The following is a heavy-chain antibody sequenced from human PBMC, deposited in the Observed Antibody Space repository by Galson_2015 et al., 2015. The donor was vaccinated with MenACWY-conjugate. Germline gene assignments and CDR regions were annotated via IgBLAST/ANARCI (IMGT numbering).Heavy chain of an antibody. J-gene: IGHJ1*01. CDR3: AKDHYYGSGSYYVAEYFQH. Sequence: SLRLSCAASGFTFSSYAMSWVRQAPGKGLEWVSAISGSGGSTYYADSVKGRFTISRDNSKKTLDLQMNSLRAEDAAVYYCAKDHYYGSGSYYVAEYFQHWGPGTLVTVSS. V-gene: IGHV3-23*01. CDR1: GFTFSSYA. CDR2: ISGSGGST. D-gene: IGHD3-10*01.